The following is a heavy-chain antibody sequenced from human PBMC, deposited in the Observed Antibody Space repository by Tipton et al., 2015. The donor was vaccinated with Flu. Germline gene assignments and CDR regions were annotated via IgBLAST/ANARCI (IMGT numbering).Heavy chain of an antibody. V-gene: IGHV3-23*01. Sequence: GSLRLSCAASGFTFSTYAMSWVRQAPVKGLEHVSTVSGSGGGTSYADSVKGRFTISRDNSKNTLFLQMNSLRAEDTAVYYCAKDRNGEGHFDYWGQGALVTVSS. CDR3: AKDRNGEGHFDY. J-gene: IGHJ4*02. D-gene: IGHD4-17*01. CDR1: GFTFSTYA. CDR2: VSGSGGGT.